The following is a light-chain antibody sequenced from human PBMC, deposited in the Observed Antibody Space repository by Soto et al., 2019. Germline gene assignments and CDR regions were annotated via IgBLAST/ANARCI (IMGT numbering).Light chain of an antibody. V-gene: IGLV2-11*01. J-gene: IGLJ1*01. CDR3: CTDAGSYKV. CDR2: HVS. Sequence: SALTQPRSVSGSPGQSVTISCTGTSSDVGAYDYVSWYQQHPGKAPKLLIYHVSKRPSGVPDRFSGSKSGNTASLTISGLQAEEEADYYCCTDAGSYKVFGIGTKVTVL. CDR1: SSDVGAYDY.